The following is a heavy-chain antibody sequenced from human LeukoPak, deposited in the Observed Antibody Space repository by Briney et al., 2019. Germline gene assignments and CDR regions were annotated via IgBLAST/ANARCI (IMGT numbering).Heavy chain of an antibody. V-gene: IGHV1-69*13. CDR1: GGTFSRYA. CDR3: ARDQGGVRGV. Sequence: SVKVSCKASGGTFSRYAISWVRQARGQGLEWMGGIIPIFGTANYAQKFQGRVTITADESTSTAYMELSSLRSEDTAVYSCARDQGGVRGVWGQGTLVTVSS. D-gene: IGHD3-10*01. CDR2: IIPIFGTA. J-gene: IGHJ4*02.